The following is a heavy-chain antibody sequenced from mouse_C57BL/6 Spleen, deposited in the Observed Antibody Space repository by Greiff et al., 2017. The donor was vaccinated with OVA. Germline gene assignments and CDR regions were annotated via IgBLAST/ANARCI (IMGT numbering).Heavy chain of an antibody. V-gene: IGHV1-15*01. CDR2: IDPETGGT. Sequence: QVQLQQSGAELVRPGASVTLSCKASGYTFTDYEMHWVKQTPVHGLEWIGAIDPETGGTAYNQKFKGKAILTADKSSSTAYMELRSLTSEDSAVYYCTRDDGYPWFAYWGQGTLVTGSA. CDR3: TRDDGYPWFAY. D-gene: IGHD2-3*01. J-gene: IGHJ3*01. CDR1: GYTFTDYE.